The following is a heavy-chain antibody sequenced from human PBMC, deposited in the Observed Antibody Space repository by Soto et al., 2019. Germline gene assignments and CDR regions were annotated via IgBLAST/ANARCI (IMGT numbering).Heavy chain of an antibody. CDR3: ASHRSQEDGRKKGFDY. CDR1: GDSITSKTYS. V-gene: IGHV4-39*01. D-gene: IGHD1-1*01. Sequence: SETLSLTCTVSGDSITSKTYSWGWVRQPPGKGLEYIGTIHFSGNTYYNPSLNSRVTISVDTSKNQFSLKLTSVTAADTALYYWASHRSQEDGRKKGFDYGGQRTLVTVSS. J-gene: IGHJ4*02. CDR2: IHFSGNT.